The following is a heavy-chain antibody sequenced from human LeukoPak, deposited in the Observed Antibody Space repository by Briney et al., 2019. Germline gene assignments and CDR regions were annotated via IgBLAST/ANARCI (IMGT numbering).Heavy chain of an antibody. Sequence: ASVKVSCKASGYTFTSYDINWVRQAPGQGLEWMGIINPSGGSTSYAQKFQGRDTMTRDMSTSTVYMELSSLRSEDTAVYYCARASMIKNYHYYYMDVWGKGTTVTVSS. CDR1: GYTFTSYD. CDR3: ARASMIKNYHYYYMDV. D-gene: IGHD3-22*01. CDR2: INPSGGST. J-gene: IGHJ6*03. V-gene: IGHV1-46*01.